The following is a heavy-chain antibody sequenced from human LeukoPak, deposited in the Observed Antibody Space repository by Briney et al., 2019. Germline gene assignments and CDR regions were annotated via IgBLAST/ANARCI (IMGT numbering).Heavy chain of an antibody. CDR2: IYYSGST. D-gene: IGHD3-3*01. CDR3: ARDLTSVLRFLSAGVSGNWFDP. Sequence: RPSQTLSLTCTVSGGSISSGGYYWSWIRQHPGKGLEWIGYIYYSGSTYYNPSLKSRVTISVDTSKNQFSLKLSSATAADTAVYYCARDLTSVLRFLSAGVSGNWFDPWGQGTLVTVSS. V-gene: IGHV4-31*03. CDR1: GGSISSGGYY. J-gene: IGHJ5*02.